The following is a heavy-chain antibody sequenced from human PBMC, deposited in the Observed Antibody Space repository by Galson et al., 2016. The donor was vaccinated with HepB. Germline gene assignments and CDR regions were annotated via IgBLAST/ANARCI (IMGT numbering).Heavy chain of an antibody. V-gene: IGHV1-18*01. D-gene: IGHD2/OR15-2a*01. Sequence: SVKVSCKASGYTFTTSGISWVRQAPGQGLEWMGWISTYSGNTQYAQKFPGGLTLTTDSPTTTAYMELRSLRFDDTALYSCARDVQYRFDSWGQGTLVTVSS. CDR1: GYTFTTSG. J-gene: IGHJ4*02. CDR3: ARDVQYRFDS. CDR2: ISTYSGNT.